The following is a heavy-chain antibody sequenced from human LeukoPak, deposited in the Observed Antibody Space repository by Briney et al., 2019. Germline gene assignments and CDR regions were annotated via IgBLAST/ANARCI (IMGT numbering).Heavy chain of an antibody. Sequence: PSETLSLTCGVSGGSISGTNWWSWVRQPPGQGLEWIGEISLTGQTNYNPSLNGRVTMSLDKSSNQLSLHLTSVTAADTATYFCSRESGPFCPFGYWGQGTLVIVSS. V-gene: IGHV4/OR15-8*02. CDR1: GGSISGTNW. D-gene: IGHD1-26*01. J-gene: IGHJ4*02. CDR2: ISLTGQT. CDR3: SRESGPFCPFGY.